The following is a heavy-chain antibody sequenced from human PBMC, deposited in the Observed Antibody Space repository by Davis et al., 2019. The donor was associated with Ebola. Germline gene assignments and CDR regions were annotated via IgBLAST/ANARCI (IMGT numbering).Heavy chain of an antibody. V-gene: IGHV1-46*03. Sequence: ASVKVSCKASGYTFTSYYMHWVRQAPGQGLEWMGIINPSGGSTSYAQKFQGRVTMTRDTSTSTVYMELSSLRSEDTAVYYCARELIVIMAAASTGAGDYYYYGMDVWGQGTMVTVSS. J-gene: IGHJ6*02. CDR1: GYTFTSYY. CDR2: INPSGGST. CDR3: ARELIVIMAAASTGAGDYYYYGMDV. D-gene: IGHD6-13*01.